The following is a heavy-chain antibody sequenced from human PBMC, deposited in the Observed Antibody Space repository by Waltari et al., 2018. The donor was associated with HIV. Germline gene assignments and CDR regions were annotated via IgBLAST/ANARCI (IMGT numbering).Heavy chain of an antibody. J-gene: IGHJ4*02. V-gene: IGHV1-8*01. CDR3: ARAVYGSGLNFLDY. Sequence: QEQLVQSGAEVKKPGASVKVSCKASEYRFTAYDLNWVRQAPGQGLEWMGRMNPDSGNTEYAQKFQGRVTMTRDTSTSTAYMELSSLRSDDTAVYYCARAVYGSGLNFLDYWGQGTLVSVSS. CDR1: EYRFTAYD. CDR2: MNPDSGNT. D-gene: IGHD3-10*01.